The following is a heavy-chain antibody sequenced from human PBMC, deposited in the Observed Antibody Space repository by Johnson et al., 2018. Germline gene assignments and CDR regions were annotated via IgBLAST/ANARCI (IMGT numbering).Heavy chain of an antibody. J-gene: IGHJ6*02. CDR2: IGIDGRTI. CDR3: AISLGVTNPNGVDV. CDR1: GFTFTSYS. V-gene: IGHV3-23*04. D-gene: IGHD2-8*01. Sequence: VQLVQSGGGLVQPGGSLRLSCVATGFTFTSYSMTWVRQAPGKGLEWVSVIGIDGRTIYYAESVKGRFTVSRDNSKDTIYLQVNSLRAEDTAVYYCAISLGVTNPNGVDVWGQGTTVTVSS.